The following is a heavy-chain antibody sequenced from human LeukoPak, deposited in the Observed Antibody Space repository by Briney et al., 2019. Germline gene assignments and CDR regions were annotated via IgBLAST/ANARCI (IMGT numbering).Heavy chain of an antibody. Sequence: GGSLRLSCVASGFTFSNYAMHWVRQAPGKGLEYVSAIGTNGDSTYYANSVKGRFTISRDNSKNTVFLQLGSLRAEDMAVYYCVRTSGSLDYWGQGTLVTVSS. V-gene: IGHV3-64*01. CDR2: IGTNGDST. J-gene: IGHJ4*02. CDR3: VRTSGSLDY. D-gene: IGHD1-26*01. CDR1: GFTFSNYA.